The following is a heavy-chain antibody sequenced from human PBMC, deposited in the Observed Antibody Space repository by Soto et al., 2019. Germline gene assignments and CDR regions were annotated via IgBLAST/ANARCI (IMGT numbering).Heavy chain of an antibody. V-gene: IGHV3-48*03. CDR3: ERYQRSDRALPCFDS. CDR2: INSDGSTI. D-gene: IGHD1-26*01. CDR1: GFSLSNYE. J-gene: IGHJ4*02. Sequence: GSLRLSGAASGFSLSNYEMNWVRQAPREGLEWISYINSDGSTIHYADSVKGRFTVSRDNAKDSLYLQMNRLRAEDTAVYYCERYQRSDRALPCFDSWGQGTLVTVSS.